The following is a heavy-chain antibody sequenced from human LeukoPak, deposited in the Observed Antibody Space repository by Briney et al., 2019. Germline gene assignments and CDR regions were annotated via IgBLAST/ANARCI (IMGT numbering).Heavy chain of an antibody. D-gene: IGHD6-19*01. CDR2: IYYSGST. J-gene: IGHJ4*02. V-gene: IGHV4-59*12. CDR1: GGSMSPYH. CDR3: ARAVSGRFDY. Sequence: RSSETLSLTCTVSGGSMSPYHWGWIRQPPGKGLEWTGYIYYSGSTNYNPSLKSRVTISVDTSKNQFSLKLSSVTAADPAIYYCARAVSGRFDYWGQGTLVTVSS.